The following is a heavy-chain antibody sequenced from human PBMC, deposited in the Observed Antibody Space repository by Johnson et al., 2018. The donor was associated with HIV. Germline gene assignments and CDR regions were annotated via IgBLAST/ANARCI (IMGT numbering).Heavy chain of an antibody. Sequence: NWVRQAPGKGLEWVANIKQDGSEKYYVDSVKGRFTISRDNAKNSLYLQMNSLRAEDTAVYYCARDFVGGVPQGAFDIWGQGTMVTVSS. V-gene: IGHV3-7*01. D-gene: IGHD1-1*01. CDR2: IKQDGSEK. CDR3: ARDFVGGVPQGAFDI. J-gene: IGHJ3*02.